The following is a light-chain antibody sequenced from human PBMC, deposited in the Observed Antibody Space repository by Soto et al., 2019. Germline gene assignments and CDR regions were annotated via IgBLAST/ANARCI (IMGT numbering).Light chain of an antibody. V-gene: IGKV3D-15*01. CDR1: QSVDSN. CDR2: GAS. J-gene: IGKJ1*01. CDR3: QQYGSSGT. Sequence: EIVITQSPSTLSVSPGDEATLSCRASQSVDSNLAWYQQKPGQTPRLLMYGASTRPTGIPARFSGSGSGADFTLTISRLEPEDFAVYYCQQYGSSGTFGQGTKVDI.